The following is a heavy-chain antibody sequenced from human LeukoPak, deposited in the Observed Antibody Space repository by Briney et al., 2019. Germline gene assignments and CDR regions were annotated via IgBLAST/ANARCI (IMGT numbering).Heavy chain of an antibody. D-gene: IGHD6-13*01. J-gene: IGHJ5*02. CDR2: IYYSGST. CDR1: GGSISGYY. CDR3: ARVIAAAGTEWFDP. V-gene: IGHV4-59*01. Sequence: SETLSLTCTVSGGSISGYYWSWIRQPPGKGLEWIGYIYYSGSTNYNPSLKSRVTISVDTSKNQLSLKLSSVTAADTAVYYCARVIAAAGTEWFDPWGQGTPSPSPQ.